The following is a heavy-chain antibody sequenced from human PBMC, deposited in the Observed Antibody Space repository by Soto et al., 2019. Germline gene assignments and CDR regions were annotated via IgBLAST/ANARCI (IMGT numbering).Heavy chain of an antibody. CDR2: ISNDENIK. D-gene: IGHD5-12*01. CDR3: ARGVRGVLED. Sequence: GGSLRLSCVASVFNFGNFCMHLVRQAPGKGLEWVTVISNDENIKQDSVRGRFAIARDNSKNTLYLQLTSLRAEDTAIYYCARGVRGVLEDWGQGTMVTVSS. V-gene: IGHV3-33*01. CDR1: VFNFGNFC. J-gene: IGHJ4*02.